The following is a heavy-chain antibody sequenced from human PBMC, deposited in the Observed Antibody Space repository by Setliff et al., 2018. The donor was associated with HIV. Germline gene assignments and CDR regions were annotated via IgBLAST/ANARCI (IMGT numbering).Heavy chain of an antibody. J-gene: IGHJ4*02. CDR2: ITSGGST. V-gene: IGHV3-23*01. CDR1: GFTFSSYW. D-gene: IGHD5-18*01. Sequence: GGSLRLSCAASGFTFSSYWMSWVRQTPEKGLEWVSIITSGGSTYYADSAKGRFIISRDNSQNTLYLQMNSLRADDTAIYYCAKGFRPVDTALVSGPTYWGQGIRVTV. CDR3: AKGFRPVDTALVSGPTY.